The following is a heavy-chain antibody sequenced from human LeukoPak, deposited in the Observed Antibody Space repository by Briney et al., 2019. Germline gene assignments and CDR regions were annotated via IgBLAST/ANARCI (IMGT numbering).Heavy chain of an antibody. CDR3: ARDENIVGAPGAEYFQH. CDR1: GGSISSGSYY. J-gene: IGHJ1*01. CDR2: IYTSGST. Sequence: SQTLSLTCTVSGGSISSGSYYWSWIRQPAGKGLEWIGRIYTSGSTNYNPSLKSRVTISVDTSKNQFSLKLSSVTAADTAVYYCARDENIVGAPGAEYFQHWGQGTLVTVSS. D-gene: IGHD2-21*01. V-gene: IGHV4-61*02.